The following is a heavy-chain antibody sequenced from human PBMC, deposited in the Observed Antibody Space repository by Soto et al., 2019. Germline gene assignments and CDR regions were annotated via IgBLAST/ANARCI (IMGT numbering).Heavy chain of an antibody. CDR2: ISAYKGNT. V-gene: IGHV1-18*01. J-gene: IGHJ3*02. Sequence: ASVKVSCKASGYSFTNYGISWVRQAPGQGLEWKGWISAYKGNTNYAQKLQGRVTMTTDTSTSTAYMELRSLRSDDTAVYYCARVQYYDSSGYYFGAFDIWGQGTMVTVSS. CDR1: GYSFTNYG. D-gene: IGHD3-22*01. CDR3: ARVQYYDSSGYYFGAFDI.